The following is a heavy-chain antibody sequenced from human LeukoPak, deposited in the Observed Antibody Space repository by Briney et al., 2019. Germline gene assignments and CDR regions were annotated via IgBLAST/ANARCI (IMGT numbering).Heavy chain of an antibody. CDR3: ARGRRIAARPDNWFDP. D-gene: IGHD6-6*01. CDR2: INPNSGGT. Sequence: ASVKVSCKASGYTFTGYYMHWVRQAPGQGLEWMGWINPNSGGTNYAQKFQGRDTMTRDTSISTAYMELSRLRSDDTAVYYCARGRRIAARPDNWFDPWGQGTLVTVSS. CDR1: GYTFTGYY. J-gene: IGHJ5*02. V-gene: IGHV1-2*02.